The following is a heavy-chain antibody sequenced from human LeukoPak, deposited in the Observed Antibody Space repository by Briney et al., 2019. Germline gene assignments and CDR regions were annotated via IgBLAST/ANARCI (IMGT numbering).Heavy chain of an antibody. CDR3: ARGHYDILTVYHNWFDP. D-gene: IGHD3-9*01. V-gene: IGHV4-59*01. CDR2: IYYSGST. Sequence: SETLSLTCTVSGGSISSSYWSWIRQPPGKGLEWIGYIYYSGSTNYNPSLKSRVTISVDTSKNQFSLKLSSVTAADTAVYYCARGHYDILTVYHNWFDPWGKGPRAAVS. J-gene: IGHJ5*02. CDR1: GGSISSSY.